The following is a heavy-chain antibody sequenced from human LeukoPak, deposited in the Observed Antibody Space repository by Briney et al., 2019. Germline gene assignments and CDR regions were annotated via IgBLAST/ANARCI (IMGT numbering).Heavy chain of an antibody. D-gene: IGHD1-1*01. CDR3: ARTTINWYFDL. J-gene: IGHJ2*01. CDR1: GGSISSYY. CDR2: IYYSEST. Sequence: SETLSLTCTVSGGSISSYYWSWIRQPPGKGLEWIGYIYYSESTNYNPSLKSRVTISVDTSRNQFSLKLSSVTAADTAVYYCARTTINWYFDLWGRGTLVTVSS. V-gene: IGHV4-59*01.